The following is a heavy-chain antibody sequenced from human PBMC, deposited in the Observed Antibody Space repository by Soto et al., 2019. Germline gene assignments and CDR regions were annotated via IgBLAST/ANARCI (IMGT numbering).Heavy chain of an antibody. J-gene: IGHJ4*02. D-gene: IGHD3-22*01. CDR2: LTGSSSNI. CDR1: GFSFRNYA. V-gene: IGHV3-23*01. Sequence: PGGSLRLSCAASGFSFRNYAMSWVRQAPGKGLEWISTLTGSSSNIYYADSVKGRFAISRDNSRNTLYLQMNSLTAKERYYYDSSGYYYSYWGQGTLVTVSS. CDR3: SGYYYSY.